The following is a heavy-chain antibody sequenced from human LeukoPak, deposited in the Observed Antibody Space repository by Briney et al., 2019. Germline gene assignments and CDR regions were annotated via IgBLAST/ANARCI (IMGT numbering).Heavy chain of an antibody. J-gene: IGHJ4*02. Sequence: ASVKVSCKASGGTFSSYTISWVRQAPGQGLEWMGRIIPILGIANYAQKFQGRVTITADKSTSTAYMEPSSLRSEATAVYYCARVSPDGYFDYWGQGALVTVSS. CDR2: IIPILGIA. CDR1: GGTFSSYT. V-gene: IGHV1-69*02. D-gene: IGHD2/OR15-2a*01. CDR3: ARVSPDGYFDY.